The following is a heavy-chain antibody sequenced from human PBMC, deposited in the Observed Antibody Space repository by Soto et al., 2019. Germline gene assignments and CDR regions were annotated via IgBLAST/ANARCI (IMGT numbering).Heavy chain of an antibody. CDR1: GGSISSSSYY. J-gene: IGHJ4*02. V-gene: IGHV4-39*01. Sequence: QLQLQESGPGLVKPSETLSLTCTVSGGSISSSSYYWGWIRQPPGKGLEWIGSIYYSGSTYYNPSLKSRFTISVDTSKNQFSLKLSSVTAADTAVYYCARIVVPSASYFHFDYWGQGTLVTVSS. CDR2: IYYSGST. D-gene: IGHD2-2*01. CDR3: ARIVVPSASYFHFDY.